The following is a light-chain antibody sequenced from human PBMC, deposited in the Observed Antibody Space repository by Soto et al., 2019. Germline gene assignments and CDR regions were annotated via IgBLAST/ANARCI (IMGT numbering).Light chain of an antibody. J-gene: IGKJ4*01. V-gene: IGKV3-15*01. CDR2: GAS. CDR3: QQYHTWPIT. Sequence: DIVMTQSPATLSVAPGERVTFSCRASQGVSRKLAWYQHKTGQAPRLLISGASTVATGIPARFSGSGSGTEFTLTISSLQSEDCAIYYCQQYHTWPITVGGGTKVEIK. CDR1: QGVSRK.